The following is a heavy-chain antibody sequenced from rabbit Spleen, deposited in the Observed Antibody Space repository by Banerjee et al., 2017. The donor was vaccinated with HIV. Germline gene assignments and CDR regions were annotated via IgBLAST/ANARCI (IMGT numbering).Heavy chain of an antibody. D-gene: IGHD1-1*01. J-gene: IGHJ2*01. CDR3: ARNYVNAFDP. CDR1: GFSFSNKAV. Sequence: QEQLVESGGDLVQPEGSLTLTCKASGFSFSNKAVMCWVRQAPGKGLEWIACINAITGKAVYATWAKGRFIMSRTSSTTVTLQMTSLTAADTATYFCARNYVNAFDPWGQGTLVTVS. V-gene: IGHV1S45*01. CDR2: INAITGKA.